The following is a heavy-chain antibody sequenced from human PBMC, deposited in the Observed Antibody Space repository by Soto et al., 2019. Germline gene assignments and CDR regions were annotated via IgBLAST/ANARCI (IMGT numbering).Heavy chain of an antibody. J-gene: IGHJ5*02. V-gene: IGHV3-11*03. CDR1: GFTLSSYA. D-gene: IGHD2-2*01. CDR3: ARSRPAARGPWFDP. Sequence: GGSLRLSCAASGFTLSSYAMTWVRQAPGKGLEWVSYISSSSSYTNYADSVKGRFTISRDNAKNSLYLQMNSLRAEDTAVYYCARSRPAARGPWFDPWGQGTLVTVSS. CDR2: ISSSSSYT.